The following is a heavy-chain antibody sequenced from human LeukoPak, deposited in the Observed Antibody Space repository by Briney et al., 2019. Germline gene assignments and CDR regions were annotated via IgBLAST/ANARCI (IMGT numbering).Heavy chain of an antibody. V-gene: IGHV4-59*01. J-gene: IGHJ4*02. Sequence: PSETLSLTCTVSGGSISSYYWSWLRQPPGKGLEWIGYIYYSGSTNYNPSLKSRVTISVDTSKNQFSLKLSSVTAADTAVYYCARAPVAISLFDYWGQGTLVTVSS. CDR1: GGSISSYY. D-gene: IGHD2-2*01. CDR2: IYYSGST. CDR3: ARAPVAISLFDY.